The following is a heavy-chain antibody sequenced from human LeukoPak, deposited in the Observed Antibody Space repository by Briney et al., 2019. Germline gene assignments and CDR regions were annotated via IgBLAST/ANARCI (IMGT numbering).Heavy chain of an antibody. Sequence: PSETLSLTCTVSGGSISSYYWSWIRQPPGKGLEWIGYIYYSGSTNYNPSLKSRVTISVDTSKNQFSLKLSSVTAADTAVYYCARDLGRLVGDDAFDIWGQGTMVTVSS. J-gene: IGHJ3*02. V-gene: IGHV4-59*01. CDR2: IYYSGST. D-gene: IGHD1-26*01. CDR1: GGSISSYY. CDR3: ARDLGRLVGDDAFDI.